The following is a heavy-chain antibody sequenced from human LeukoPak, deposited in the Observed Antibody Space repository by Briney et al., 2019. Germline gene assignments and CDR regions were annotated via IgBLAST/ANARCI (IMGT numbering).Heavy chain of an antibody. CDR2: ISSSSSTI. J-gene: IGHJ4*02. CDR3: ARASYGGYVGY. CDR1: GFTFSSYS. D-gene: IGHD5-12*01. V-gene: IGHV3-48*01. Sequence: PGGSLRLSCAASGFTFSSYSMNWVRQAPGKGLDWVSYISSSSSTIYYTDSVKGRFTISRDNAKNSLYLQMNSLRAEDTAVYYCARASYGGYVGYWGQGTLVTVSS.